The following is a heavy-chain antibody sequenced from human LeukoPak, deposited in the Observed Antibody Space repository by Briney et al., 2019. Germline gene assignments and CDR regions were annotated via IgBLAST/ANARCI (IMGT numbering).Heavy chain of an antibody. J-gene: IGHJ3*02. D-gene: IGHD3-9*01. V-gene: IGHV3-7*03. CDR2: IKQDGSEK. CDR3: ARDPGWLFDAFDI. Sequence: GGSLRLSCAASGFTFSSYAMSWVRQAPGKGLEWVANIKQDGSEKYYVDSVKGRFTISRDNAKNSLYLQMNSLRAEDTAVYYCARDPGWLFDAFDIWGQGTMVTVSS. CDR1: GFTFSSYA.